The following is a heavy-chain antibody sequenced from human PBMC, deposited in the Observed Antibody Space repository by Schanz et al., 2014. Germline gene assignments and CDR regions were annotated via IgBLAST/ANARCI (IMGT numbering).Heavy chain of an antibody. J-gene: IGHJ6*02. V-gene: IGHV3-11*01. CDR3: ARDAYSRNDYYYGMDV. CDR1: GFTFSDYY. Sequence: QVHLVESGGGLVKPGGSLRLSCAASGFTFSDYYMSWIRQAPGRGLEWVSYISSSGTTIYYAGAVKGRFTNSRYNAKNTLYLQMNSLRAEDTGVYYCARDAYSRNDYYYGMDVWGQGTTVTVSS. D-gene: IGHD5-18*01. CDR2: ISSSGTTI.